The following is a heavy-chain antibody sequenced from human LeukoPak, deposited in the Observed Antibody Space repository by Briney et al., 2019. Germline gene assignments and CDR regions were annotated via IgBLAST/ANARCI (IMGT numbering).Heavy chain of an antibody. Sequence: GGSLRLSCAASGFTFSSYWMSWVRQAPGKGLEWVANIKQDGSEKYYVDSVKGRFTISRDNAKNSLYLQMNSLRAEDTAVYYCARDYCSGGSCYEFDYWGREPWSPSPQ. V-gene: IGHV3-7*01. CDR3: ARDYCSGGSCYEFDY. CDR1: GFTFSSYW. J-gene: IGHJ4*02. CDR2: IKQDGSEK. D-gene: IGHD2-15*01.